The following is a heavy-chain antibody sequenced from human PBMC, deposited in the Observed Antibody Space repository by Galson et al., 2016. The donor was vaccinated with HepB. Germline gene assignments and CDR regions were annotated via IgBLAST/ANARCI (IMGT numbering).Heavy chain of an antibody. CDR3: ARGLGWTIFGVGPARNNYFDP. D-gene: IGHD3-3*01. V-gene: IGHV4-34*01. Sequence: SETLFLTCAVSGGSFSGFYWSWVRQPPGRGLEWIGEIDHGGSIRYNPSLKSRVTISEDMSKNQFSLNLTSLTAADTAVYYCARGLGWTIFGVGPARNNYFDPWGQGTVVTVSS. J-gene: IGHJ5*02. CDR1: GGSFSGFY. CDR2: IDHGGSI.